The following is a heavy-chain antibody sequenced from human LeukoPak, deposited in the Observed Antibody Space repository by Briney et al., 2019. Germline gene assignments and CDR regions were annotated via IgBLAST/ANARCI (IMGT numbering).Heavy chain of an antibody. Sequence: ASVKVSCKASGYTFTSYDINWVRQATGQGLEWMGWMNPNSGNTGYAQKFQGRVTITRNTSISTAYMELSSLRSEDTAVYYCARGFLERRVTMVRGVKYYYMDVWGKGTTVTVS. D-gene: IGHD3-10*01. CDR3: ARGFLERRVTMVRGVKYYYMDV. J-gene: IGHJ6*03. CDR1: GYTFTSYD. V-gene: IGHV1-8*03. CDR2: MNPNSGNT.